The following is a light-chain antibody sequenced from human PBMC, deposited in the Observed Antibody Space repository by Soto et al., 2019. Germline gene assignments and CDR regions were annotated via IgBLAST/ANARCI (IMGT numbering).Light chain of an antibody. V-gene: IGKV1-9*01. J-gene: IGKJ3*01. CDR3: HQLNTYPLT. CDR2: AAS. Sequence: IQLTQSPSSLSASVGDRVTITCRASQGIGSYLAWYQQKPGEAPKLLIFAASTLQSGVPSRFSGSGSGTDFTLTISSLQAEDFATYYCHQLNTYPLTFGPGTKVDIK. CDR1: QGIGSY.